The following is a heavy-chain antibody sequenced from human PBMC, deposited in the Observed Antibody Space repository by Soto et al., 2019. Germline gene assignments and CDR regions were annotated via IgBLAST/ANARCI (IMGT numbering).Heavy chain of an antibody. V-gene: IGHV1-69*06. CDR2: IIPIFGTA. CDR1: GGTFSSYA. J-gene: IGHJ6*02. CDR3: ARRGRAAVNPYYYYGMDV. D-gene: IGHD6-13*01. Sequence: QVQLVQSGAEVKKPGSSVKVSCKASGGTFSSYAISWVRQAPGQGLEWMGGIIPIFGTANYAQKFQGRVTITADKSTSTAYMELSSLRSEDTTVYYCARRGRAAVNPYYYYGMDVWGQGTTVTVSS.